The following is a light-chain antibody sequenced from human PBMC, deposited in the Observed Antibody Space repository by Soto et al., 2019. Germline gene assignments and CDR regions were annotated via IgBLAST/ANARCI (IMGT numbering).Light chain of an antibody. CDR1: QSVSSN. V-gene: IGKV3-20*01. CDR3: QQYGSSPLT. CDR2: GAS. J-gene: IGKJ1*01. Sequence: DIVLTQSPGTLSLSPGERATLSCRASQSVSSNLAWYQQKPGQAPRLLIYGASSRATGIPDSFSGSGSGTDFTLTISRLEPEDCAVYYCQQYGSSPLTFGQGTKVEI.